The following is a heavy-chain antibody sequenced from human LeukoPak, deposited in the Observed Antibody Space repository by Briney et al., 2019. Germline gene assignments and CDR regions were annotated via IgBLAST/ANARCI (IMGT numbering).Heavy chain of an antibody. CDR3: ARVRGDFETD. Sequence: PSETLSLTCSVSGGSISSYYWTWIRQPPGKGLEWIGYRYYSGSTTYNPSLKSRVTISFDTSKSQFSLKLISVTAADTAIYYCARVRGDFETDWGQGTLVTVSS. V-gene: IGHV4-59*01. D-gene: IGHD3-16*01. CDR1: GGSISSYY. CDR2: RYYSGST. J-gene: IGHJ1*01.